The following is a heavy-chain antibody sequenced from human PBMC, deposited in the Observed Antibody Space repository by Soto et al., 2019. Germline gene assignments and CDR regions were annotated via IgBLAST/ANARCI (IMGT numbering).Heavy chain of an antibody. V-gene: IGHV1-8*01. CDR2: MNPNSGNT. J-gene: IGHJ6*03. CDR1: GYTFTSYD. Sequence: ASVKVSCKASGYTFTSYDINWVRQATGQGLEWMGWMNPNSGNTGYAQKFQGRVTMTRNTSISTAYMELNSLRAEDTAVYYCAKAADLTGYAYYYYMDVWGKGTTVTVSS. CDR3: AKAADLTGYAYYYYMDV. D-gene: IGHD3-9*01.